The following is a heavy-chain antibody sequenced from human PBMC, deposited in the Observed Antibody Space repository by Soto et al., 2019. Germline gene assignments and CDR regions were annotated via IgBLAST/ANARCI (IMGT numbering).Heavy chain of an antibody. Sequence: QVQLVQSGAEVKKPGSSVKVSCKASGGTFSSYSISWVRQAPGQGLEWMGRIIPILGIANYAQKFQGRVTSTADKSTSTAYMELSSMRSADTAVYYCANKDYDSSEYYYYGMDVWGQGTTVTVSS. CDR3: ANKDYDSSEYYYYGMDV. CDR1: GGTFSSYS. J-gene: IGHJ6*02. V-gene: IGHV1-69*02. D-gene: IGHD3-22*01. CDR2: IIPILGIA.